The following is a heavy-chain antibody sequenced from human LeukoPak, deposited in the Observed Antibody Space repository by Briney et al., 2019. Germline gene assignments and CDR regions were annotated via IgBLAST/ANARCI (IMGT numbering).Heavy chain of an antibody. J-gene: IGHJ3*02. CDR2: IIPIFGTA. V-gene: IGHV1-69*06. CDR3: ARGAICNWNYNDAFDI. CDR1: GDTFSSYA. Sequence: ASVKVSCKASGDTFSSYAISWVRQAPGQGLEWMGGIIPIFGTANYAQKFQGRVTITADKSTSTAYMELSSLRSEDTAVYYCARGAICNWNYNDAFDIWGQGTMVTVSS. D-gene: IGHD1-7*01.